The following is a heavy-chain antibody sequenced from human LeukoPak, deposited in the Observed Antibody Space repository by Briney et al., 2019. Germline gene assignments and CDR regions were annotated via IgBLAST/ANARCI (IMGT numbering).Heavy chain of an antibody. Sequence: TLSLTXAVYGGSFSGYYWSWIRQPPGKGLEWIGEINHSGSTNYNPSLKSRVTISVDTSKNQFSLKLSSVTAADTAVYYCARGTVARYYYYYYMDVWGKGTTVTVSS. J-gene: IGHJ6*03. V-gene: IGHV4-34*01. CDR2: INHSGST. D-gene: IGHD4-17*01. CDR1: GGSFSGYY. CDR3: ARGTVARYYYYYYMDV.